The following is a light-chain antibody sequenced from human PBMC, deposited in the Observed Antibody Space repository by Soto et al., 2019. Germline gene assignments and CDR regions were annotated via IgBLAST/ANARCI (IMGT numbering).Light chain of an antibody. J-gene: IGKJ1*01. Sequence: DIQMTQSHSTPSGSVGRRVTTSCRASQTISSWLAWYQQKPGKAPKLVIYKASTLKSGVPSRFSGSGSGTEFTLTLSSLQTDDFATYYGQHYNSYSEAFGQGTKVDIK. CDR3: QHYNSYSEA. CDR1: QTISSW. V-gene: IGKV1-5*03. CDR2: KAS.